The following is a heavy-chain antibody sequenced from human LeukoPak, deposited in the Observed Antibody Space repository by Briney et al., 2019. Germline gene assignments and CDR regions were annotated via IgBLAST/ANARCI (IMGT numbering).Heavy chain of an antibody. V-gene: IGHV3-7*01. CDR3: ARGKDYDFWIGYQAGFDY. Sequence: PGGSLRLSCAAFGFTFSSYWMSWVRQAPGKGLEWVANIEQDGSEKYYVDSAKGRFTISRDNAKYSLYLQMNSLRAEDTAVYYCARGKDYDFWIGYQAGFDYWGQGTLVTVSS. CDR2: IEQDGSEK. J-gene: IGHJ4*02. CDR1: GFTFSSYW. D-gene: IGHD3-3*01.